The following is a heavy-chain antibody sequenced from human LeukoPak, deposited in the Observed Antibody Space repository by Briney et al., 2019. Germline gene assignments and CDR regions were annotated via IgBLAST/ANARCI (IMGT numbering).Heavy chain of an antibody. CDR1: GFTFSSYW. V-gene: IGHV3-74*01. D-gene: IGHD4-23*01. CDR3: ARVPDRWYQPYYFDY. J-gene: IGHJ4*02. Sequence: PGGSLRLSCAASGFTFSSYWMHWVRQAPGKGLVWVSRINNDGSSTSYADSVKGRFTISRDNAKNTLYLQMNSLRAEDTAVYYCARVPDRWYQPYYFDYWGQGTLVTVSS. CDR2: INNDGSST.